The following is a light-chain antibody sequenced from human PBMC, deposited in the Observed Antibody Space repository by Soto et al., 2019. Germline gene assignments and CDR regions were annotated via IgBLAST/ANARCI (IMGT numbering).Light chain of an antibody. V-gene: IGLV1-40*01. J-gene: IGLJ3*02. Sequence: QSVLTQPPSVSGAPGQRVTISCTGSTSNIGAGYDVNWYQQLPGTAPKLVFYGHANRPSGVPDRFSGSKSGTSASLAITGLQAEDEADYYCQSYDSSLSGWVFGGGTKVTVL. CDR3: QSYDSSLSGWV. CDR2: GHA. CDR1: TSNIGAGYD.